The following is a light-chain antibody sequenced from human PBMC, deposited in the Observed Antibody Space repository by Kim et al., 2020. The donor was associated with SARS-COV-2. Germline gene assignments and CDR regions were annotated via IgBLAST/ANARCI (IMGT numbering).Light chain of an antibody. V-gene: IGKV1-39*01. CDR2: AAS. CDR3: QQSYITPFT. Sequence: ASGENRVPMHCRTSQSISSHLNWYHQKPGRAPKLLIYAASTLQGGVPSRFSGSGSETDFTLTISSLQPEDFGTYFCQQSYITPFTFGPGTKVDIK. CDR1: QSISSH. J-gene: IGKJ3*01.